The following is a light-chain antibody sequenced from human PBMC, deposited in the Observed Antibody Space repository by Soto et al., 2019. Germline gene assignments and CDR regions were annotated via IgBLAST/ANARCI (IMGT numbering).Light chain of an antibody. CDR1: SPNIGGNT. CDR2: GDT. Sequence: QSVLTQPPSASGTPGQRVTISCSGSSPNIGGNTVNWYQQVPGTAPKLLIHGDTLRPSGVPDRFSGSKSGTSASLAISGLQSEDEAEYYCATWDDSLNGVVFGGGTKLTLL. CDR3: ATWDDSLNGVV. V-gene: IGLV1-44*01. J-gene: IGLJ2*01.